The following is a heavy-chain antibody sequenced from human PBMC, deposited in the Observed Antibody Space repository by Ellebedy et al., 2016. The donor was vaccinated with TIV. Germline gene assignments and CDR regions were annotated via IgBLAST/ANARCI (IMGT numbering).Heavy chain of an antibody. J-gene: IGHJ4*02. D-gene: IGHD6-13*01. CDR3: ARIVSRTAAQYYFDS. CDR1: GFSLKTTGMR. CDR2: IDWDDDK. Sequence: SGPTLVKPTQTLTLTCTFSGFSLKTTGMRVSWIRLPPGKALQWLARIDWDDDKSYNTSLRTRLTISKDTSKNQVVLTMTNMDPVDTATYYCARIVSRTAAQYYFDSWGQGTLVTVSS. V-gene: IGHV2-70*04.